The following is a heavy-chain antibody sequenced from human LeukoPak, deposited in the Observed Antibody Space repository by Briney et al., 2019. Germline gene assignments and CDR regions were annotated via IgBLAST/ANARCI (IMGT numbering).Heavy chain of an antibody. V-gene: IGHV5-51*01. CDR2: IYPGDSDT. J-gene: IGHJ4*02. CDR3: ARLGITGTTLYYFDY. D-gene: IGHD1-20*01. CDR1: GYTFTTYW. Sequence: ESLKISCKGSGYTFTTYWIAWVRQMPGKGLEWMGIIYPGDSDTRYSPSFQGQVTISADTSISTAYLQWSSLKASDTAMFYCARLGITGTTLYYFDYWGEGTLVT.